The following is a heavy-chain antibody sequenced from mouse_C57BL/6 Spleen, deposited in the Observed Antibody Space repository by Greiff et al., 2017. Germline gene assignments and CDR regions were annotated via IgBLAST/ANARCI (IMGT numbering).Heavy chain of an antibody. CDR3: ARLTPYYYGSSYVDFDV. V-gene: IGHV1-52*01. D-gene: IGHD1-1*01. CDR1: GYNFNSYW. J-gene: IGHJ1*03. Sequence: QVQLQQPGAELVRPGCSVKLSCKASGYNFNSYWMHWVKQRTIQGLEWMGNIDRSDSETHYNQKFKDKGTLTVDKLSRTAYMQISSLTSEDSAVYYCARLTPYYYGSSYVDFDVWGTGTTVTVSS. CDR2: IDRSDSET.